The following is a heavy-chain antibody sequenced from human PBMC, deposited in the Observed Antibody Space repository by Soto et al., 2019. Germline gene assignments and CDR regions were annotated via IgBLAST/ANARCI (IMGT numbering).Heavy chain of an antibody. CDR1: GGSISSGGYY. D-gene: IGHD2-8*02. CDR2: INHSGST. CDR3: ARDKITGPFDY. Sequence: SETLSLTCTVSGGSISSGGYYWTWIRQPPGTGLEWIGEINHSGSTNYNPSLKSRVTISVDTSKNQFSLKLTSVTAADTAVYYCARDKITGPFDYWGQGTLVTLSS. J-gene: IGHJ4*02. V-gene: IGHV4-39*07.